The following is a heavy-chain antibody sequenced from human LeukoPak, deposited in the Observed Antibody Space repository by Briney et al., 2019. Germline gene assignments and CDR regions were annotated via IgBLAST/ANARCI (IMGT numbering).Heavy chain of an antibody. CDR2: IYYSGNT. D-gene: IGHD3-10*01. CDR3: ARVPVLLWFGELLMGAFDI. V-gene: IGHV4-59*01. Sequence: SETLSLTCTVSGGSISNYYWTWIRQPPGEGLEWIGYIYYSGNTDYNPSLKSRVTISIDTSKNQFSLKLTSVTAADTAVYYCARVPVLLWFGELLMGAFDIWGQGTMVTVSS. J-gene: IGHJ3*02. CDR1: GGSISNYY.